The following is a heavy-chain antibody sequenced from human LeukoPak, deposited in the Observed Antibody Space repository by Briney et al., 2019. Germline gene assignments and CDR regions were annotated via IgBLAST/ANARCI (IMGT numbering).Heavy chain of an antibody. D-gene: IGHD3-22*01. CDR2: ISSSSGYI. Sequence: GGSLRLSRAASGFTFIIYNMNWVRQAPGKGLKWVSSISSSSGYIYYADSVKGRFTISRDNAKNSLYLQMNSLRAEDTAVYYCAKERYYDSSAYYSTYWGRGTLVTVSS. J-gene: IGHJ4*02. V-gene: IGHV3-21*01. CDR3: AKERYYDSSAYYSTY. CDR1: GFTFIIYN.